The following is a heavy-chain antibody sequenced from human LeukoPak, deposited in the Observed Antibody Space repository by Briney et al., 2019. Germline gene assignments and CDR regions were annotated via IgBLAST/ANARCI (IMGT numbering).Heavy chain of an antibody. J-gene: IGHJ4*02. CDR3: ARVAGQLPVPFGLQY. CDR2: ISAYNGNT. V-gene: IGHV1-18*01. Sequence: ASVKVSCKASGYTFTSYGISWVRQAPGQGLEWMGWISAYNGNTNYAQKLQGRVTMTTDTSTSTAYMELRSLRSDDTAVYYCARVAGQLPVPFGLQYWGQGTLVTVSS. CDR1: GYTFTSYG. D-gene: IGHD3/OR15-3a*01.